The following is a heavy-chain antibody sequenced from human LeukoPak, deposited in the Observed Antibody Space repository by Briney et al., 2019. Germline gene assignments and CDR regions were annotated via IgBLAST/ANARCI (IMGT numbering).Heavy chain of an antibody. V-gene: IGHV3-23*01. CDR1: GFTFTNYA. J-gene: IGHJ3*02. CDR3: AKGSTRYAFDI. Sequence: PGGSLRLSCVASGFTFTNYAMNWVRQAPGKGLEWLSLISDSPDITYYADSVKGRFTISRDNSKNTLYLQMNSLRVEDTAVYYCAKGSTRYAFDIWGQGTMVTVSS. D-gene: IGHD2-2*01. CDR2: ISDSPDIT.